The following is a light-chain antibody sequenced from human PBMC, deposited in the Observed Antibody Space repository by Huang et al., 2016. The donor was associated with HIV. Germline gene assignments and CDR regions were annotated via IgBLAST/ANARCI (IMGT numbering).Light chain of an antibody. CDR1: QSISTY. V-gene: IGKV1-39*01. CDR3: QQSYSSPWT. J-gene: IGKJ1*01. Sequence: DIQMTQSPSSLSASVGDRVTITCRASQSISTYLNWYQQKPGTAPNLLIFGASSLQSGGPSRFSGSGAGTDFTLTISSLQPVDFADYYCQQSYSSPWTFGQGTKVEI. CDR2: GAS.